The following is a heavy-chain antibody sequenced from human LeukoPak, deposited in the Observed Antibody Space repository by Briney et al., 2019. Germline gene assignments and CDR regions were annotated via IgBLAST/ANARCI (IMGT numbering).Heavy chain of an antibody. D-gene: IGHD1-26*01. V-gene: IGHV1-69*06. CDR2: IIPIFGTA. CDR1: GGTFSSYA. J-gene: IGHJ4*02. CDR3: ATEGGKELRRSGIDY. Sequence: ASVKVSCKASGGTFSSYAISWVRQAPGQGLEWMGGIIPIFGTANYAQKFQGRVTMTEDTSTDTAYMELSSLRSEDTAVYYCATEGGKELRRSGIDYWGQGTLVTVSS.